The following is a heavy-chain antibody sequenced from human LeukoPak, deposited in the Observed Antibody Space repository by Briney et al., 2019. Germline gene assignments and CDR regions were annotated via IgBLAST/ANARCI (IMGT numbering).Heavy chain of an antibody. CDR2: ISAYNGNT. Sequence: ASVKVSCKASGYTFTSYGISWVRQAPGQGLEWMGWISAYNGNTNYAQKLQGRVTMTTDTSTSTAYMELRSLRSDETAVYYCAREQYYYGSGSYYFDYWGQGTLVTVSS. V-gene: IGHV1-18*01. D-gene: IGHD3-10*01. CDR1: GYTFTSYG. J-gene: IGHJ4*02. CDR3: AREQYYYGSGSYYFDY.